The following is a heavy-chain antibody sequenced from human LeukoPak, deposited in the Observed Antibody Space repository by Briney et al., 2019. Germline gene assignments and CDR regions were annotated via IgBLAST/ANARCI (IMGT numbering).Heavy chain of an antibody. CDR2: ISAYNGNT. CDR3: ASAAYCGGDCYSNAFDI. Sequence: GASVKVSCKASGYTFTSYGISWVRQAPGQGLEWMGWISAYNGNTNYAQKLQGRVTMTTDTSTSTAYMELSSLRSEDTAVYYCASAAYCGGDCYSNAFDIWGQGTMVTVSS. D-gene: IGHD2-21*01. CDR1: GYTFTSYG. V-gene: IGHV1-18*01. J-gene: IGHJ3*02.